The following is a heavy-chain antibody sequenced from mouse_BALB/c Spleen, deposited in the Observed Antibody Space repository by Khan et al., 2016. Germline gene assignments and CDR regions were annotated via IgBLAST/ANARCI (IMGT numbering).Heavy chain of an antibody. CDR2: IDPETGNT. J-gene: IGHJ3*01. V-gene: IGHV14-3*02. Sequence: VQLKQSGAELVKPGASVKLSCTASGFNIKDTYMHWVKQRPEQGLEWIGRIDPETGNTKYDPNFQGKATITADTSSNTAYLQLSSLTTEATAVYDCARSPEDCGVGFAYWGQGTLVTVSA. CDR1: GFNIKDTY. CDR3: ARSPEDCGVGFAY.